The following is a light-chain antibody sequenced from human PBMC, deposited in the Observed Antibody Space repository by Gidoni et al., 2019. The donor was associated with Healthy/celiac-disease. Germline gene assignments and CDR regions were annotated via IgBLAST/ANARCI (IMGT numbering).Light chain of an antibody. V-gene: IGKV1-9*01. CDR1: QGISSY. Sequence: DIQLTQSPSFLSASVGDRVTITCRASQGISSYLAWYQQKPGKAPKLLIYAASTLQSGVPSRFSGSGSGTEFTLTISSLQPEDFATYYCQQLNSYPRRITFXXXTRLEIK. CDR2: AAS. J-gene: IGKJ5*01. CDR3: QQLNSYPRRIT.